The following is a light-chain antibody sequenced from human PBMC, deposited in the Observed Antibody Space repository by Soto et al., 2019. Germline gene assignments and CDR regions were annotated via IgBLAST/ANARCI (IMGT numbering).Light chain of an antibody. CDR2: WAS. CDR1: QSVLYTSNNQNY. J-gene: IGKJ3*01. CDR3: QQYYRTPFT. Sequence: DIVMTQSPESLPVSLGERATINCKSSQSVLYTSNNQNYLAWYQQKPGQPPKLLFYWASTRESGVPARFSGSGSETDFTLTISSLGAEDVAVYYCQQYYRTPFTFGPGTKVDIK. V-gene: IGKV4-1*01.